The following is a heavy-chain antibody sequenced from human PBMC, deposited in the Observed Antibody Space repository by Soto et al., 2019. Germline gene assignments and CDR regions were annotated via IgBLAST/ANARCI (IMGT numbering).Heavy chain of an antibody. J-gene: IGHJ4*02. Sequence: EVQLLESGGGLVQPGGSLRLSCAASGFTFSSYAMSWVRQAPGKGLEWVSAISGSGGSTYYADSVKGRFTISRDNSKNTLYLQMNSLRAEDTAVYYCAKVVCRGYCSGGSCYSGFDYWGQGTLVTVSS. CDR2: ISGSGGST. CDR3: AKVVCRGYCSGGSCYSGFDY. V-gene: IGHV3-23*01. CDR1: GFTFSSYA. D-gene: IGHD2-15*01.